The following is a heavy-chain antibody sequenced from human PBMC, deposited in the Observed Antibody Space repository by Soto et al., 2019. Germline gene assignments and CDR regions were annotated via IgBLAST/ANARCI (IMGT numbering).Heavy chain of an antibody. CDR1: GYTFTSYG. J-gene: IGHJ6*02. CDR3: ARDRGILTGYFYYYGMDV. V-gene: IGHV1-18*01. D-gene: IGHD3-9*01. Sequence: QVQLVQSGAEVKKPGASVKVSCKASGYTFTSYGISWVRQAPGQGLEWMGWISAYNGNTNYAQKLQGRVTMTTDTPTSTAYMELRSLRSDDTAVYYCARDRGILTGYFYYYGMDVWGQGTTVTVSS. CDR2: ISAYNGNT.